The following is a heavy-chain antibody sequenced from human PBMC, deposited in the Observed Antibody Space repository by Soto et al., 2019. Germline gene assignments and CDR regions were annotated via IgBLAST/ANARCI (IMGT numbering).Heavy chain of an antibody. D-gene: IGHD2-2*02. J-gene: IGHJ5*02. V-gene: IGHV4-59*01. CDR1: GGSISSYY. Sequence: TLSLTCTVSGGSISSYYWSWIRQPPGKGLEWIGYIYYSGSTNYNPSLKSRVTISVDTSKNQFSLKLSSVTAADTAVYYCARAVRDIVVVPDALRGYNWFDPWGQGTLVTVSS. CDR3: ARAVRDIVVVPDALRGYNWFDP. CDR2: IYYSGST.